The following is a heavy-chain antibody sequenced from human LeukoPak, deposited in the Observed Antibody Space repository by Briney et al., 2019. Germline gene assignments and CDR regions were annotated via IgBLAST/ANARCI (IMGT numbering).Heavy chain of an antibody. CDR3: ARDREMATGGFDY. CDR1: GGTFSSHA. Sequence: SVKVSCKTPGGTFSSHALNWVRQAPGQGLEWVGRIIPILGVENYAQKFQGRATITADKSTSTVYMELSSLTSEDTAVYYCARDREMATGGFDYWGQGTLVTVSS. D-gene: IGHD5-24*01. J-gene: IGHJ4*02. CDR2: IIPILGVE. V-gene: IGHV1-69*04.